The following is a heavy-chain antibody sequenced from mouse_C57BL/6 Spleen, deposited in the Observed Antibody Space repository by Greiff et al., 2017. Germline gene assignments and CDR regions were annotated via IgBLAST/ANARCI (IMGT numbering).Heavy chain of an antibody. D-gene: IGHD3-3*01. CDR1: GYAFSSYW. V-gene: IGHV1-80*01. Sequence: VQLQQSGAELVKPGASVKISCKASGYAFSSYWMHWVKQRPGQGLEWIGQIYPGAGDTNYNGKFKGKATLTADKSSSTAYMPLSSLTSVDSAGYFGARGTQKYYFDYWGQGTTLTVSS. J-gene: IGHJ2*01. CDR3: ARGTQKYYFDY. CDR2: IYPGAGDT.